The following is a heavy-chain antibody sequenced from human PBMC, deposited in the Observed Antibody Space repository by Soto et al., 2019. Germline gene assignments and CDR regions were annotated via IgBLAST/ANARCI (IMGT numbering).Heavy chain of an antibody. J-gene: IGHJ4*02. CDR3: AKKYCTRSVCHTFGPVLFGS. CDR1: GFTFSSYA. V-gene: IGHV3-23*01. Sequence: EVQLLESGGGLVQSGGSLRLSCAASGFTFSSYAMNWVRQAPGKGLEWVSVITGSGGSTKYADSVKGRFTISRDNSKNTLYKQMNSLGAEDTAVYYCAKKYCTRSVCHTFGPVLFGSWGQGLLVTVSS. D-gene: IGHD2-8*01. CDR2: ITGSGGST.